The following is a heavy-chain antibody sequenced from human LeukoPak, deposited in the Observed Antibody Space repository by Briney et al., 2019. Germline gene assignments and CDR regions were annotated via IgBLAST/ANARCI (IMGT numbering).Heavy chain of an antibody. D-gene: IGHD6-19*01. Sequence: SQTLSLTCAISGDSVSSNSAAWIWIRQSPSRSLECLGRTYYRSKWYNDYAVSVKSRITINPDTSKNQFSLQLNSVTPEDTAVYYCARALRYSSGWALDYWGQGTLVTVSS. CDR1: GDSVSSNSAA. J-gene: IGHJ4*02. CDR3: ARALRYSSGWALDY. CDR2: TYYRSKWYN. V-gene: IGHV6-1*01.